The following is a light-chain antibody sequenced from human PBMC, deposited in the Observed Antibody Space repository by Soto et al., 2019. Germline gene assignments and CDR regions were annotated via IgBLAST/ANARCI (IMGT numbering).Light chain of an antibody. CDR2: GAS. Sequence: EIVLTQSPGTLSLSPGERATLSCRASQSVSSSYLAWYQQKPGQAPRLLIYGASSRATGIPDRFIGSGSGTDFTLTISRLETEDFAVYYCQHYGSLVLTFGGGTKVEIK. V-gene: IGKV3-20*01. CDR1: QSVSSSY. J-gene: IGKJ4*01. CDR3: QHYGSLVLT.